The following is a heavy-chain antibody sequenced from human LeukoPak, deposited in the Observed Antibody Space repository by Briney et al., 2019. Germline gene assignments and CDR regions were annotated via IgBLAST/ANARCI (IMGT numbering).Heavy chain of an antibody. V-gene: IGHV3-7*01. CDR1: GFTFSSYW. Sequence: GGSLRLSCAASGFTFSSYWMSWVRQAPGKGLEWVANIKQDGSEKYYVDSVKCRFTISRDNAKNSLYLQMNSLRAEDTAVYYCAREATIFGVVIGYWGQGTLVTVSS. CDR3: AREATIFGVVIGY. D-gene: IGHD3-3*01. CDR2: IKQDGSEK. J-gene: IGHJ4*02.